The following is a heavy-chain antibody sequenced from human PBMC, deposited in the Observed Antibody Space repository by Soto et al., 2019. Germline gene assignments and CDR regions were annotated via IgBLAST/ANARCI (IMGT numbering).Heavy chain of an antibody. J-gene: IGHJ4*02. V-gene: IGHV3-30*03. Sequence: QVQLVESGGGVVLPGRSLRLSCVASGFTFSHYGMQWVRQAPGKGLEWVALVSYDGSNKYYGDSVQVRFTISRDYSKYTLDLKIVSLGAEATADYYCATDRSGGCSRDCSCDSWGQGTLVTVSS. CDR1: GFTFSHYG. CDR2: VSYDGSNK. D-gene: IGHD1-26*01. CDR3: ATDRSGGCSRDCSCDS.